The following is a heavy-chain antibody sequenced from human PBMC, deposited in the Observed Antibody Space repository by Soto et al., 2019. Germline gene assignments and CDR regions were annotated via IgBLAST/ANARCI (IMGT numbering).Heavy chain of an antibody. Sequence: PGESLKISCKGSGYSFTSYWISWVRQMPGKGLEWMGRIDPSDSYTNYSPSFQGHVTISADKSISTAYLQWSSLKASDTAMYYCARTSMQSRGYSSATGGMDVWCKGTTVTVSS. D-gene: IGHD5-12*01. J-gene: IGHJ6*04. V-gene: IGHV5-10-1*01. CDR2: IDPSDSYT. CDR1: GYSFTSYW. CDR3: ARTSMQSRGYSSATGGMDV.